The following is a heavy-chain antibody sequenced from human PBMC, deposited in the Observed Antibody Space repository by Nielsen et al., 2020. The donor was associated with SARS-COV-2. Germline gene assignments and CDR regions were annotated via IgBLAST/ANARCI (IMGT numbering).Heavy chain of an antibody. Sequence: SETLSLTCAVYGGSFSGYYWSWIRQPPGQGLEWIGEINHSGSTNYNPSLKSRVTILVDTSKNQFSLKLTSVTAADTAVYYCARSSFITIFGVVKNYYYGMDVWGQGTTVTVSS. D-gene: IGHD3-3*01. CDR2: INHSGST. CDR3: ARSSFITIFGVVKNYYYGMDV. CDR1: GGSFSGYY. V-gene: IGHV4-34*01. J-gene: IGHJ6*02.